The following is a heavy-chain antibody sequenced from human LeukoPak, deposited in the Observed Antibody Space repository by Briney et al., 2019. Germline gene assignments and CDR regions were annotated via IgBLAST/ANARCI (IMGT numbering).Heavy chain of an antibody. Sequence: SVKVSCKASGGAFSSCAISWVRQAPGQGLEWMGGIIPIFGTANYAQKFQGRVTITADESTSTAYMELSSLRSEDTAVYYCARAPRSWDSYYFDYWGQGTLVTVSS. CDR1: GGAFSSCA. CDR2: IIPIFGTA. CDR3: ARAPRSWDSYYFDY. V-gene: IGHV1-69*13. J-gene: IGHJ4*02. D-gene: IGHD1-26*01.